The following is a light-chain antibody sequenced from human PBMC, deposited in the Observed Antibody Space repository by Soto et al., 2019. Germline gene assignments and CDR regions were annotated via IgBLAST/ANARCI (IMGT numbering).Light chain of an antibody. J-gene: IGKJ1*01. Sequence: DIVMTQTPLSLPVTPGEPASISCRSSQSLLDSDDGNTYLDWYLQKPGQYPQLLFYSLSYMASGVPDRFSGSGSGTDFTLKSSRVEAEDGGVYYCMQRIEFPWTFGQGTKVESK. CDR1: QSLLDSDDGNTY. CDR2: SLS. V-gene: IGKV2-40*01. CDR3: MQRIEFPWT.